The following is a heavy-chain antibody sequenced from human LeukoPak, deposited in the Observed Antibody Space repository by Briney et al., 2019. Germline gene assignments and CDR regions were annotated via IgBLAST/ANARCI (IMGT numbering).Heavy chain of an antibody. J-gene: IGHJ3*02. CDR1: GGSISSYY. D-gene: IGHD6-19*01. CDR3: ARLRPVAGYDAFDI. Sequence: PSQTLSLTCSVSGGSISSYYWSWIRQPPGKGLEWIGYIYYSGSTNYNPSLKSRVTMSVDTSKNQFSLKLTSVTAADTAVYYCARLRPVAGYDAFDIWGHGTMVTVSS. CDR2: IYYSGST. V-gene: IGHV4-59*08.